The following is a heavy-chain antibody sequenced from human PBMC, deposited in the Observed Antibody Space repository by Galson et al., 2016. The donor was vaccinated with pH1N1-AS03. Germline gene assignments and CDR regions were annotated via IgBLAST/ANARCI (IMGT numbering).Heavy chain of an antibody. V-gene: IGHV3-33*01. CDR1: GFTFGSYA. D-gene: IGHD4-17*01. Sequence: CAASGFTFGSYAMHWVRQSPGMGLEWVAVVWYDGSQRYYADSVKGRFTISRDNNRNTMYLQMDSLRAEDTAVYYCARDPYGDTTADFDYWGQGTLVTVSS. CDR3: ARDPYGDTTADFDY. J-gene: IGHJ4*02. CDR2: VWYDGSQR.